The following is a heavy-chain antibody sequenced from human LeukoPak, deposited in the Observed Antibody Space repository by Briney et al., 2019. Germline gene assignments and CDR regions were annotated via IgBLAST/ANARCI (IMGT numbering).Heavy chain of an antibody. D-gene: IGHD6-19*01. J-gene: IGHJ4*02. CDR1: GFTFSSYA. CDR3: ASMGSGWSNSGNYFDY. Sequence: PGGSLGLSCAASGFTFSSYAMHWVRQAPGKGLEWVAVISYDGSNKYYADSVKGRFTISRDNSKNTLYLQMNSLRAEDTAVYYCASMGSGWSNSGNYFDYWGQGTLVTVSS. CDR2: ISYDGSNK. V-gene: IGHV3-30-3*01.